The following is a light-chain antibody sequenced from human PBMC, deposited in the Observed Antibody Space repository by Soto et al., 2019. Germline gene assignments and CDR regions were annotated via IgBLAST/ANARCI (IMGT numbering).Light chain of an antibody. Sequence: DIQMTQSPSSLSASVGDRVTITCRASQSISNYLNWYQQKPGKAPKLLIYAASSLQSGVPSRFSGRGSGTDFTLTISSLQPEDFATYSCQQSYTTFFTFGPGTNVDI. CDR3: QQSYTTFFT. V-gene: IGKV1-39*01. J-gene: IGKJ3*01. CDR1: QSISNY. CDR2: AAS.